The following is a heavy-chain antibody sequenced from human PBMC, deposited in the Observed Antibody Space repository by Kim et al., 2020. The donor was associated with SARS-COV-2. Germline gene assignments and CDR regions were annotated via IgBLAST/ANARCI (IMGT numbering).Heavy chain of an antibody. CDR2: ISYDGSNK. J-gene: IGHJ4*02. CDR1: GFTFSSYA. CDR3: ARTYSGSYGDRFDY. D-gene: IGHD1-26*01. Sequence: GGSLRLSCAASGFTFSSYAMHWFRQAPGKGLEWVAVISYDGSNKYYADSVKGRFTISRDNSKNTLYLQMNSLRAEDTAVYYCARTYSGSYGDRFDYWGQGTLVTVSS. V-gene: IGHV3-30-3*01.